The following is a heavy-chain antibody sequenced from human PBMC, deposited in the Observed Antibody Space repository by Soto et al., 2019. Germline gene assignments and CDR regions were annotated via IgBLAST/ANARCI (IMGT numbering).Heavy chain of an antibody. D-gene: IGHD5-18*01. V-gene: IGHV3-15*01. CDR3: VTGGYFLDF. Sequence: VGSVRLSCAGAGFTFSNAWMNWVRQAPGKGLEWLGRIKSKVDGGTTDYASPVKGRFTISRDDSRNTVYLQMNSLKAEDTAIYYCVTGGYFLDFWGQGTLVTVSS. J-gene: IGHJ4*02. CDR1: GFTFSNAW. CDR2: IKSKVDGGTT.